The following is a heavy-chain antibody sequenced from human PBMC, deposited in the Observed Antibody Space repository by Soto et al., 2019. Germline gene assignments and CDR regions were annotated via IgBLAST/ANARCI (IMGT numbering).Heavy chain of an antibody. J-gene: IGHJ3*02. D-gene: IGHD3-3*01. CDR3: ARPWNSDYTTDAFDI. CDR2: IKQDGSDK. V-gene: IGHV3-7*01. Sequence: PGGSLRLSCAASGFTFSSYSMNWVRQAPGKGLEWVANIKQDGSDKYYVDSVRGRFTISRDNAKNSLYLQMNSLRAEDTAVYYCARPWNSDYTTDAFDIWGQGTMVTVSS. CDR1: GFTFSSYS.